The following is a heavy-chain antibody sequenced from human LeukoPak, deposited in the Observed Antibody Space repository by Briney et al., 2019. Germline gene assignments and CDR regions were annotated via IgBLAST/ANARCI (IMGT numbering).Heavy chain of an antibody. CDR2: IYYSGST. CDR3: ARVQVTPVYYYYYMDV. V-gene: IGHV4-59*08. D-gene: IGHD2-21*02. Sequence: PSETLSLTCTVSGGSISSYYWSWIRQPPGKGLEWIGYIYYSGSTNYNPSLKSRVTISVDTSKNQFSLKLSSVTAADTAVYYCARVQVTPVYYYYYMDVWGKGTTVTVSS. CDR1: GGSISSYY. J-gene: IGHJ6*03.